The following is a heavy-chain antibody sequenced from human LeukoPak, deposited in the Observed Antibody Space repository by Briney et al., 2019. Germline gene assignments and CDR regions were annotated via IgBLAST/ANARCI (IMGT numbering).Heavy chain of an antibody. Sequence: SETLSLTCTVSGGSISSSSYYWGWIRQPPGKGLEWIGSIYYSGSTYYNPSLKSRVTISVDTSKNQFSLKLSSVTAADTAVYYCARLDYRYSSGWYAPSTFDYWGQGTLVTVSS. V-gene: IGHV4-39*07. CDR3: ARLDYRYSSGWYAPSTFDY. J-gene: IGHJ4*02. CDR2: IYYSGST. CDR1: GGSISSSSYY. D-gene: IGHD6-19*01.